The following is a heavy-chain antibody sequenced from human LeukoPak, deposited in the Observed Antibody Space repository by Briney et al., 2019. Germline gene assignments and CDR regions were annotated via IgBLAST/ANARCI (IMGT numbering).Heavy chain of an antibody. V-gene: IGHV4-39*01. CDR2: FYSSGST. Sequence: SETLSLTCSVSAGSISSGSAYWGWLRQSPGKGLEWFGSFYSSGSTHYNPSLKTRGTISADTSKNQFSLHLRSVTAADTAIYHCARRPTALHAFDLWGHGTMVTVSS. CDR1: AGSISSGSAY. CDR3: ARRPTALHAFDL. J-gene: IGHJ3*01.